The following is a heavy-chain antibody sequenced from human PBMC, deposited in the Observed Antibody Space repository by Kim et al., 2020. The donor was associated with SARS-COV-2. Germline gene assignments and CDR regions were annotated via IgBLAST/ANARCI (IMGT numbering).Heavy chain of an antibody. CDR3: ARRLYPDAFDI. Sequence: RSSPSFQGQVTISADKSISTAYLQWSSLKASDTAMYYCARRLYPDAFDIWGQGTLVTVSS. J-gene: IGHJ3*02. D-gene: IGHD2-8*01. V-gene: IGHV5-51*01.